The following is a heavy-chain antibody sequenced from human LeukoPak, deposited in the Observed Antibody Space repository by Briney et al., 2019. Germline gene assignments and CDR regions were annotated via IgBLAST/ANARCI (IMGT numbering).Heavy chain of an antibody. V-gene: IGHV4-38-2*01. J-gene: IGHJ4*02. CDR1: GYSISSGYY. D-gene: IGHD2-2*02. CDR2: IYHSGST. Sequence: SEPLSLTCAVSGYSISSGYYWGWIRQPPGKGLEWIGSIYHSGSTYYNPSLKSRVTISVDTSKNQFSLKLSSVTAAETAVYYCARALGYCSSSSCYTPIDYWGEGTLVTVSS. CDR3: ARALGYCSSSSCYTPIDY.